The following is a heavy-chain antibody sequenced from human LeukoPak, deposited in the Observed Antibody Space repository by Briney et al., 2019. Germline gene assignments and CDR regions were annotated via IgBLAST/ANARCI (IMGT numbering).Heavy chain of an antibody. V-gene: IGHV4-4*07. CDR3: ARDFYDIWTGSWDWFDP. D-gene: IGHD3-9*01. CDR2: IYTGGST. CDR1: GGSISSYY. Sequence: SETLSLTCTVSGGSISSYYWSWIRQPAGKGLEWIGRIYTGGSTNYNPSLKSRVRMSVVTSKNQFSLKLSSVTAADPAVYYCARDFYDIWTGSWDWFDPWGQGTLVTVSS. J-gene: IGHJ5*02.